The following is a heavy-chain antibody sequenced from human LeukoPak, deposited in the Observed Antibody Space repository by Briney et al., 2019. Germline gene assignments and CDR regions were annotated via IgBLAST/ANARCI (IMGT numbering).Heavy chain of an antibody. J-gene: IGHJ3*02. CDR2: INPNSGAA. CDR3: ARDQGNDAFDI. V-gene: IGHV1-2*06. Sequence: ASVKVSCKASGYTFNTFSGYYMHWVRQAPGQGLEWVGRINPNSGAANSAQKFQDRVGMTRDTSISTVYMELSSLRSGDTAVYYCARDQGNDAFDIWGQGTMVTVS. CDR1: GYTFNTFSGYY.